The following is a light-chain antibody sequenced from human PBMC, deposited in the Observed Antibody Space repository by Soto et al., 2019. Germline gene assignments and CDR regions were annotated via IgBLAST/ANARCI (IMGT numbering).Light chain of an antibody. CDR3: QQRSNWPIT. J-gene: IGKJ5*01. CDR1: QSVSSY. V-gene: IGKV3-11*01. CDR2: DAS. Sequence: EIVLTQSPATVSLSPVECGTACSMASQSVSSYLAWYQQKPGQAPRLLIYDASNRATGIPARFSGSGSGTDFTLTISSLEPEDFAVYYCQQRSNWPITFGQGTRLEIK.